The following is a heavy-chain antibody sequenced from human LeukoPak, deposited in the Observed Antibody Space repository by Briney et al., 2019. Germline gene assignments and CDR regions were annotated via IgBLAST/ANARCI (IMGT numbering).Heavy chain of an antibody. D-gene: IGHD3-22*01. CDR2: FDPEDGET. V-gene: IGHV1-24*01. J-gene: IGHJ4*02. CDR1: GYTLTELS. CDR3: ATPYYYYDSSGSYYFDY. Sequence: ASVKVSCKVSGYTLTELSMHWVRQAPGKGLEWMGGFDPEDGETIYAQKFQGRVTMTEDTSTDTAYMELSSLRSEDTAVYYCATPYYYYDSSGSYYFDYWGQGTLVTVSS.